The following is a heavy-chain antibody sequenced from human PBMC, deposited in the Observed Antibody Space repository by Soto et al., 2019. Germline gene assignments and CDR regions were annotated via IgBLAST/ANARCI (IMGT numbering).Heavy chain of an antibody. CDR3: ARNNYYGSGPNAFDI. D-gene: IGHD3-10*01. Sequence: SETLSLTCAVYGGPFSGYYWSWIRQPPGKGLEWIGEINHSGSTNYNPSLKSRVTISVDTSKNQFSLKLSSVTAADTAVYYCARNNYYGSGPNAFDIWGQGTMVTV. CDR2: INHSGST. CDR1: GGPFSGYY. J-gene: IGHJ3*02. V-gene: IGHV4-34*01.